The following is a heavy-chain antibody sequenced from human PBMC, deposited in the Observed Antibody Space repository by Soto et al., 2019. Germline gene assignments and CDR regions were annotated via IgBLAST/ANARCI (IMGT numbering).Heavy chain of an antibody. J-gene: IGHJ5*02. CDR3: AHADGGGSLP. Sequence: QITLKESGPTLVKPTQTLTLTCTFSGFSLTTDRVGVGWIRQPPGEALEWLAVIYWDDSKTYRPSLESRLTITKDTSNTQLAPTITNMASLDIAAFYCAHADGGGSLPWGQGTLLTVSS. V-gene: IGHV2-5*02. D-gene: IGHD3-16*01. CDR2: IYWDDSK. CDR1: GFSLTTDRVG.